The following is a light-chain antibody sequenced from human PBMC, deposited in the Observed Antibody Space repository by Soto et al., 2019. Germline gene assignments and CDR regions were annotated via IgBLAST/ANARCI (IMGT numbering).Light chain of an antibody. CDR2: GVS. CDR1: SSDVGAYNY. CDR3: TSHAGTHSFFYV. V-gene: IGLV2-8*01. Sequence: QSVLTQPPSASGSPGQSVTISCTGTSSDVGAYNYVSWYQQLPGKAPKLIIYGVSKRPSGVPDRFSGSKSGNTASLTVSGLQAEDEADYYCTSHAGTHSFFYVFGTGTKVTVL. J-gene: IGLJ1*01.